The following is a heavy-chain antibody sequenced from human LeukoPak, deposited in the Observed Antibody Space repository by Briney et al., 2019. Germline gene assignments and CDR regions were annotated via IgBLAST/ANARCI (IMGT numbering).Heavy chain of an antibody. J-gene: IGHJ1*01. V-gene: IGHV1-2*02. CDR3: AKDIYGSSPRYFQH. D-gene: IGHD6-13*01. CDR1: GYTFTDYY. Sequence: ASVRVSCKASGYTFTDYYIHWIRQAPGQGLEWMGWVNPNNGGSNFAQKFRGGVTMTSDTSISTVYMELSSLRAEDTALYYCAKDIYGSSPRYFQHWGQGTLVTVSS. CDR2: VNPNNGGS.